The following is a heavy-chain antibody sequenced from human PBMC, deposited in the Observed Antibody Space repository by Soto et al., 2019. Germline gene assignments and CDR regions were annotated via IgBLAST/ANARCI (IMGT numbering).Heavy chain of an antibody. V-gene: IGHV3-23*01. CDR2: ILGSGGT. J-gene: IGHJ5*02. CDR3: AKDAIYGDVLWLPES. CDR1: GFTFPKYA. D-gene: IGHD4-17*01. Sequence: EVQLSESGGGLVQPGGSVRLSCAASGFTFPKYAMMWIRQAPGKGLEWISGILGSGGTYHADSVMGRFTISKDNSRNTLYLQMNYLRAEDTAVYYCAKDAIYGDVLWLPESWGQGTLVTVSS.